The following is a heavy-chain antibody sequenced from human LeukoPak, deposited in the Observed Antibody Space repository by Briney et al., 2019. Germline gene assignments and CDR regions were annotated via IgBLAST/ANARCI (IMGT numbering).Heavy chain of an antibody. CDR2: ISWNSVNI. Sequence: GGPLTLSCAASGLTFDEFAMHGPRHAPGKALEWVSGISWNSVNIRYADSVRRRFTISRDNAKNSLYLQMNSLSPEDTASYYCLTGFTRRYDFLTGPFERWGQGTLVTV. CDR1: GLTFDEFA. V-gene: IGHV3-9*01. CDR3: LTGFTRRYDFLTGPFER. D-gene: IGHD3-9*01. J-gene: IGHJ4*02.